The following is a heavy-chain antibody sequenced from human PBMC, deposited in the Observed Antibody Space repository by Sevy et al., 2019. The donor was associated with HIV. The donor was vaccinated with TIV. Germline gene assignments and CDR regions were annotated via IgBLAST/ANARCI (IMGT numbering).Heavy chain of an antibody. D-gene: IGHD3-22*01. Sequence: VGSLRLSCAASGFTFSVYEMNWVRQAPGKGLEWIAYISSPPNTIYYADSVKGRFTISRDNAKNSLYLQMNSLRADDTAVYYCARAEQVTMLVVFGGLYFDSWGQGTLVTVSS. J-gene: IGHJ4*02. V-gene: IGHV3-48*03. CDR2: ISSPPNTI. CDR1: GFTFSVYE. CDR3: ARAEQVTMLVVFGGLYFDS.